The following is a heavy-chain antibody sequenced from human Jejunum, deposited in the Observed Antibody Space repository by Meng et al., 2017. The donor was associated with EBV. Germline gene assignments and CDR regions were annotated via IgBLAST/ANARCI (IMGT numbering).Heavy chain of an antibody. Sequence: ERHLGESGGGVVRPGGSLRLSCVASGFTLEDYGMNWVRQVPGKGLEWVATINWDGRRTGYADSVKGRFAISRDNAKNSLYLQMNSLRAEDTALYHCARDKRGAGYCHDYWGQGTLVTVSS. J-gene: IGHJ4*02. V-gene: IGHV3-20*01. CDR1: GFTLEDYG. D-gene: IGHD2-2*03. CDR3: ARDKRGAGYCHDY. CDR2: INWDGRRT.